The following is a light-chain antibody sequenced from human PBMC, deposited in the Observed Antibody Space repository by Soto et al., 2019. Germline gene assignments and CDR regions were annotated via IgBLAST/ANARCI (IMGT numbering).Light chain of an antibody. Sequence: QSVLTPAPSASGTPGQRVTISCSGSSSNIGSKTVSWYQQVPGTAPKLLIYSNDQRPSGVPDRFSGSKSGTSASLAIGGLQSEDEADYYCAAWDGSLNGGVFGGGTKVTVL. CDR2: SND. J-gene: IGLJ2*01. V-gene: IGLV1-44*01. CDR1: SSNIGSKT. CDR3: AAWDGSLNGGV.